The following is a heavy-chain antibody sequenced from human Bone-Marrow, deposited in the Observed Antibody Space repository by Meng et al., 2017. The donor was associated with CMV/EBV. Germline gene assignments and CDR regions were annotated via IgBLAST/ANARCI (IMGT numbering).Heavy chain of an antibody. CDR2: ISPKTGGT. J-gene: IGHJ5*02. Sequence: ASVNVSCKASGFTFTDYYMHWVRQSPGQGLEWMGWISPKTGGTAYAQKFQGRVTLTRDTSISTAYLDLSRLKSDDTAVYYCARQGDVIGDWGNYLHPWGQGTLVTVSS. D-gene: IGHD2/OR15-2a*01. CDR3: ARQGDVIGDWGNYLHP. CDR1: GFTFTDYY. V-gene: IGHV1-2*02.